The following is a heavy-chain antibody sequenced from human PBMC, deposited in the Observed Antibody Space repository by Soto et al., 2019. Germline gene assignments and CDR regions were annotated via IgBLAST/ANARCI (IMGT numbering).Heavy chain of an antibody. D-gene: IGHD3-10*01. CDR2: IYHSGST. J-gene: IGHJ5*02. CDR3: ARVRVSAFYDNWFDP. V-gene: IGHV4-4*02. CDR1: GGSISSSNW. Sequence: KPSETLSLTCAVSGGSISSSNWWSWVRQPPGKGLEWIGEIYHSGSTNYNPSLKSRVTISVDKSKNQFSLKASDTAIYYCARVRVSAFYDNWFDPWGQGTLVTVSS.